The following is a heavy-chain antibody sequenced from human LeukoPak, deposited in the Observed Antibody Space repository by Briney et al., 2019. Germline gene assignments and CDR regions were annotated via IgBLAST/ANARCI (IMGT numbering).Heavy chain of an antibody. CDR3: ARNETYYYDSSGYLQSAFDI. CDR1: GGSISSSSYY. D-gene: IGHD3-22*01. V-gene: IGHV4-39*01. CDR2: IYYSGST. J-gene: IGHJ3*02. Sequence: SETLSLTCTVSGGSISSSSYYWGWIRQPPGKGLEWIASIYYSGSTYYNPSLKSRVTISVDTSKNQFSLKLNSVTAADTAVYYCARNETYYYDSSGYLQSAFDIWGQGTMVTVSS.